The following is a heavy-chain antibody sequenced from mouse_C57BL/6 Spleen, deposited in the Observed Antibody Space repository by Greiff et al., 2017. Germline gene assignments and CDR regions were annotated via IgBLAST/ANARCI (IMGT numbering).Heavy chain of an antibody. Sequence: QVQLQQPGAELVRPGSSVKLSCKASGYTFTSYWMDWVKQRPGQGLEWIGNIYPSDSETHYNQKFKDKATLTVDKSSSTAYMQLSSLTSEDSAVYYCASFGNYKGEKDYWGQGTTLTVSS. CDR3: ASFGNYKGEKDY. CDR1: GYTFTSYW. J-gene: IGHJ2*01. D-gene: IGHD2-1*01. V-gene: IGHV1-61*01. CDR2: IYPSDSET.